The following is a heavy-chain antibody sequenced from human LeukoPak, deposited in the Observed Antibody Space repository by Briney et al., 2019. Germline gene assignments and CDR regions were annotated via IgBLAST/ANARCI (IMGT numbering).Heavy chain of an antibody. CDR1: GFNVRTNY. Sequence: PGVSLRLSCAASGFNVRTNYMSWVRQAPGKGLEWVAVIYNDDVGGTIYYAGSVKGRFTISRHNSKNTLYLQMNSLRVEDTAVYYCARENGHCSTFSCPLDLWGQGTTVTVSS. J-gene: IGHJ6*02. V-gene: IGHV3-53*04. CDR3: ARENGHCSTFSCPLDL. CDR2: IYNDDVGGTI. D-gene: IGHD2-2*01.